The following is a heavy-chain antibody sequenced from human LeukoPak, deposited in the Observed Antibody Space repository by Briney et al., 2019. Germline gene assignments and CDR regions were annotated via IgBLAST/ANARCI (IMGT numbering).Heavy chain of an antibody. V-gene: IGHV3-23*01. CDR2: ISHSGGTT. J-gene: IGHJ3*02. D-gene: IGHD2-21*02. CDR3: AKDPGDSTDI. CDR1: GFTFSSYA. Sequence: GGSLRLSCAASGFTFSSYAMSWVRQAPGKGPEWVSAISHSGGTTYYADSVKGRFTITRDNSKNTPYLQMNSLRAEDTAVYYCAKDPGDSTDIWGQGTMVTVSS.